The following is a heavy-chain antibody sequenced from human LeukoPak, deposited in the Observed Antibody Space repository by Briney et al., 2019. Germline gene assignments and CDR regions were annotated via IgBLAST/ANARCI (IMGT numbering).Heavy chain of an antibody. CDR1: GFTFSSYA. CDR2: ISYTGNT. V-gene: IGHV4-39*01. D-gene: IGHD6-19*01. J-gene: IGHJ4*02. Sequence: PGGSLRLSCAVSGFTFSSYAMSWVRQPPGKGLEWIGSISYTGNTYYKPSLKSRVTISVDTSTNQFSLNLTSVTAADTAVYYRARQKGGVAGLKYHFDYWGQGTLVTVSS. CDR3: ARQKGGVAGLKYHFDY.